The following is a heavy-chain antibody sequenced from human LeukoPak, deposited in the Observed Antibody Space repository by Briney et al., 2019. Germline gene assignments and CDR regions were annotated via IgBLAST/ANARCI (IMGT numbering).Heavy chain of an antibody. CDR1: GYTFTSYG. CDR3: ARDIPRYFDWLSNPFDY. CDR2: ISAYNGNT. V-gene: IGHV1-18*01. D-gene: IGHD3-9*01. J-gene: IGHJ4*02. Sequence: ASVKVSCKASGYTFTSYGISWVQQAPGQGLEWMGWISAYNGNTNYAQKLQGRVTMTTDTSTSTAYMELRSLRSDDTAVYYCARDIPRYFDWLSNPFDYWGQGTLVTVSS.